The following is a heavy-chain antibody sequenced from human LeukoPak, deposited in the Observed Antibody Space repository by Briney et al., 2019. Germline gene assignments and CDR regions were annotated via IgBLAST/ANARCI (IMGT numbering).Heavy chain of an antibody. J-gene: IGHJ4*02. D-gene: IGHD6-6*01. CDR2: ISSSSSYI. CDR1: GFTFSSYS. CDR3: ARQYSSSSLDY. Sequence: GGALRLSCAASGFTFSSYSMNWVRQAPGEGLEWVSSISSSSSYIYYADSVKRRFTISRDNAKNSLYLQMNSLRAEDTAVYYCARQYSSSSLDYWGQGTLVTVSS. V-gene: IGHV3-21*01.